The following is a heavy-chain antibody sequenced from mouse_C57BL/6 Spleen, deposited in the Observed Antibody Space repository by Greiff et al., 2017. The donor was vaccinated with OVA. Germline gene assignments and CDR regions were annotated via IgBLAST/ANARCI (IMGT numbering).Heavy chain of an antibody. CDR3: ARDREDLYFGV. CDR2: ISDGGSYT. J-gene: IGHJ1*03. CDR1: GFTFSSYA. V-gene: IGHV5-4*01. Sequence: VKLMESGGGLVKPGGSLKLSCAASGFTFSSYAMSWVRQTPEKRLEWVATISDGGSYTYYPDNVKGRFPISRDNAKNNLYLQMSHLKSEDTAMDYCARDREDLYFGVWGTGTTVTVSS.